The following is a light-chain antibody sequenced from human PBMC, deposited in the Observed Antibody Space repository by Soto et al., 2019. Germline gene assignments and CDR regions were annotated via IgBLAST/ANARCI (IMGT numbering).Light chain of an antibody. V-gene: IGLV2-14*01. Sequence: QSALTQPASVSGSPGQSIAISCTGTSTDGGGYNYVSWYQQHPGKAPKLMIYEVSNRPSGVSNRFSGAKSGNTASLTISGLQAEDEADYYCSSYTSDSTLVFGGGTKVTVL. J-gene: IGLJ3*02. CDR3: SSYTSDSTLV. CDR1: STDGGGYNY. CDR2: EVS.